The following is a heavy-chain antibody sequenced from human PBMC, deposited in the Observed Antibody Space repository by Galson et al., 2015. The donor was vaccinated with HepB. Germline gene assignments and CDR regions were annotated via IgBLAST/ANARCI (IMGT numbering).Heavy chain of an antibody. Sequence: SLRLSCAASGFTFSSYGMHWLRQAPGKGLEWVATIEQDGSETYYVGSVRGRFTISRDTAKNSLYLQMNSLRAEDTAVYCCAREGSLSSSYRRFDYWCQGSLVTASS. CDR2: IEQDGSET. CDR1: GFTFSSYG. D-gene: IGHD6-6*01. J-gene: IGHJ4*02. V-gene: IGHV3-7*03. CDR3: AREGSLSSSYRRFDY.